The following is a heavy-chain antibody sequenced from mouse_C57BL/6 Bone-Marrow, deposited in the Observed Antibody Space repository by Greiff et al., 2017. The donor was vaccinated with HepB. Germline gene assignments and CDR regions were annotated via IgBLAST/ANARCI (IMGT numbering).Heavy chain of an antibody. CDR1: GFTFSDYG. J-gene: IGHJ4*01. CDR2: ISSGSSTI. Sequence: EVHLVESGGGLVKPGGSLKLSCAASGFTFSDYGMHWVRQAPEKGLEWVAYISSGSSTIYYADTVKGRFTISRDNAKNTLFLQMTSLRSEDTAMYYCARKLGRINYAMDYWGQGTSVTVSS. V-gene: IGHV5-17*01. D-gene: IGHD4-1*01. CDR3: ARKLGRINYAMDY.